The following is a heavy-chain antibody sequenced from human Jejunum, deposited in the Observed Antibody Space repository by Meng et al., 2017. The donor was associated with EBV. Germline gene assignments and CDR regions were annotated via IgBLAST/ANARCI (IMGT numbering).Heavy chain of an antibody. D-gene: IGHD5-12*01. V-gene: IGHV4-39*07. Sequence: EACGRRMVTHSGTLSLPLLLVGSSASQRNLYGVVHRQPPGKGLGGIGSTYKSGSDYYHPSLKSRVTMSIDTSKNQFSLKLRSVTAADTAVYYCARVGPPRIVATIDYWGQGTLVTVSS. CDR1: GSSASQRNLY. CDR3: ARVGPPRIVATIDY. J-gene: IGHJ4*02. CDR2: TYKSGSD.